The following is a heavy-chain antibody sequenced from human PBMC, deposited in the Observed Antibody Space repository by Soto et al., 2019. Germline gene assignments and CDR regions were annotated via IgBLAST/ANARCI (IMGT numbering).Heavy chain of an antibody. Sequence: QVQLVESGGGVVQPGRSLRLSCAASGFTFSSYGMHWVRQAPGKGLEWVAVISYDGSNKNYADSVKGRFTISRDNSKNTQYLQMNSLRAEDTAVYYWAKAVWSGPMDVWGQGTTVTVSS. V-gene: IGHV3-30*18. CDR3: AKAVWSGPMDV. D-gene: IGHD3-3*01. CDR1: GFTFSSYG. CDR2: ISYDGSNK. J-gene: IGHJ6*02.